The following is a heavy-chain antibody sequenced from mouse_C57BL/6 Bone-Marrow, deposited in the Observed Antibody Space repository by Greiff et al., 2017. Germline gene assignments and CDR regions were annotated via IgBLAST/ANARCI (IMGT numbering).Heavy chain of an antibody. J-gene: IGHJ4*01. D-gene: IGHD1-1*01. CDR3: TTWGYYGSMDY. V-gene: IGHV14-4*01. Sequence: VTLKESGAELVRPGASVKLSCTASGFNIKDDYMHWVKQRPEQGLEWIGWIDPENGDTDYASKFQGKATITADTSSKTAYLQLSSLTSEDTAVYYCTTWGYYGSMDYWGQGTSVTVSS. CDR2: IDPENGDT. CDR1: GFNIKDDY.